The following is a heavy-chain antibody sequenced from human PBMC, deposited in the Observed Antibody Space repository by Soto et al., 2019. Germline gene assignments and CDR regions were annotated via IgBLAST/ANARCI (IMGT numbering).Heavy chain of an antibody. CDR1: GGTFSSYA. Sequence: GASVKVSCKASGGTFSSYAISWVRQAPGQGLEWMGGIIPIFGTANYAQKFQGRVTITADESTSTAYMELSSLRSEDTAVYYCARDYDILTGYVSDDYYYYGMHVWGQGTTVTVSS. J-gene: IGHJ6*02. CDR2: IIPIFGTA. V-gene: IGHV1-69*13. CDR3: ARDYDILTGYVSDDYYYYGMHV. D-gene: IGHD3-9*01.